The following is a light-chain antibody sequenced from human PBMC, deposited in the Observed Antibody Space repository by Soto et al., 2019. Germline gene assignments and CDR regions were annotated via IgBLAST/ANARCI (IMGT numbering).Light chain of an antibody. V-gene: IGKV3-20*01. Sequence: EIVLTQSPGTLSLSPGERATLSCRASQSVSSSYLAWYQQKPGQAPRLLIYGASSRATGIPDRFSGSGSGTDVTLTISRLEPEDFSVYYFQQYGSSPRFTFGPGTKVDI. CDR1: QSVSSSY. CDR3: QQYGSSPRFT. J-gene: IGKJ3*01. CDR2: GAS.